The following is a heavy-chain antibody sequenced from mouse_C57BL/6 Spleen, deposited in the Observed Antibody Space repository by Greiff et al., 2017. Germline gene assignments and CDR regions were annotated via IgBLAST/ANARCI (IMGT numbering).Heavy chain of an antibody. CDR3: ARANYYAMDY. J-gene: IGHJ4*01. D-gene: IGHD4-1*01. V-gene: IGHV5-17*01. CDR2: ISSGSSTI. CDR1: GFTFSDYG. Sequence: EVQLVESGGGLVKPGGSLKLSCAASGFTFSDYGMHWVRQAPEKGLEWVAYISSGSSTIYYADTVKGRFTISSDNAKNTLFLQMTSLRSEDTAMYYCARANYYAMDYWGQGTSVTVSS.